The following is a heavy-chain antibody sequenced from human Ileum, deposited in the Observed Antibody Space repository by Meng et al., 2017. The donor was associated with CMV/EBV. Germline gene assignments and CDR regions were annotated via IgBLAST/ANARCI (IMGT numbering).Heavy chain of an antibody. CDR3: AKRGDSGNYNLDY. V-gene: IGHV3-30*02. D-gene: IGHD1-26*01. Sequence: GESLKTSCAASGFTFSGYGMHWVRQPPGKGLEWVAFIRYDGTTKYYTDSVKGRFTISRDSSKNTLYLQMNSLRSEDTAVYYCAKRGDSGNYNLDYWGQGTLVTVSS. CDR1: GFTFSGYG. CDR2: IRYDGTTK. J-gene: IGHJ4*02.